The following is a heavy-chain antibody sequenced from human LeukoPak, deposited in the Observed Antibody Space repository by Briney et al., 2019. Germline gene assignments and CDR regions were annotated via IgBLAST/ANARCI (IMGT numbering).Heavy chain of an antibody. J-gene: IGHJ5*02. Sequence: GGSLRLSCEASGFTFSSYAMSWVRQAPGKGLEWVSAISGSGGSTYYADSVKGRFTISRDNSKNTLYLQMNSLRAEDTAVYYCAKDRSYGVVPAPGRWFDPWGQGTLVTVSS. D-gene: IGHD2-2*01. CDR2: ISGSGGST. CDR3: AKDRSYGVVPAPGRWFDP. V-gene: IGHV3-23*01. CDR1: GFTFSSYA.